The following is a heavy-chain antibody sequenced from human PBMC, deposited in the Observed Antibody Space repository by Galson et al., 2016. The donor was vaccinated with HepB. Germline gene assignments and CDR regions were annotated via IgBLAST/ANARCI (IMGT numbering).Heavy chain of an antibody. V-gene: IGHV5-51*01. Sequence: QSGAEVKKPGESLKISCQGSGYIFSTYWIGWVRQVPGKGLEWMGIIYPRDSNTRYSPSFRGQVTMSVDKSINTAHLQWNSLRASDSAIYYCARAEDTSGYYSSRGQGTLVTVSS. CDR3: ARAEDTSGYYSS. CDR1: GYIFSTYW. D-gene: IGHD3-22*01. J-gene: IGHJ4*02. CDR2: IYPRDSNT.